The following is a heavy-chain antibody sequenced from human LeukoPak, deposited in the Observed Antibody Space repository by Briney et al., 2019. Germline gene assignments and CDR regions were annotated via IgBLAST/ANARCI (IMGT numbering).Heavy chain of an antibody. Sequence: GGSLRLSCAASEFTFSNYAMTWVRQAPGKGLKWVSTISGSGGSTYYADSVKGRFTISRDNSKNTLYLQMNSLRAEDTAVYYCAKSAIFGARLWFDPWGQGTLVTVSS. V-gene: IGHV3-23*01. CDR3: AKSAIFGARLWFDP. D-gene: IGHD3-3*01. J-gene: IGHJ5*02. CDR2: ISGSGGST. CDR1: EFTFSNYA.